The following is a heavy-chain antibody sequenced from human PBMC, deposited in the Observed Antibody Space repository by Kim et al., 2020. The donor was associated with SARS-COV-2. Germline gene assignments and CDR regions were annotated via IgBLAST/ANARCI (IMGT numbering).Heavy chain of an antibody. J-gene: IGHJ4*02. Sequence: SETLSLTCTVSGGSISSSSYYWGWIRQPPGKGLEWIGSIYYSGSTYYNPSLKSRVTISVDTSKNQFSLKLSSVTAADTAVYYCAREDSSSLLFDYWGQGTLVTVSS. V-gene: IGHV4-39*07. CDR2: IYYSGST. CDR1: GGSISSSSYY. D-gene: IGHD6-13*01. CDR3: AREDSSSLLFDY.